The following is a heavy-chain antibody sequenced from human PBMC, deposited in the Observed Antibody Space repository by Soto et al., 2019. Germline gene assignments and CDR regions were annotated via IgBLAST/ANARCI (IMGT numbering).Heavy chain of an antibody. D-gene: IGHD4-17*01. Sequence: PSETLSLTCTVSGGSISSSSYYWGWIRQPPGKGLEWIGSIYYSGSTYYNPSLKSRVTISVDTSKNQFSLKLSSVTAADTAVYYCARQRSDYGDYEDDYYYYYMDVWGKGTTVIVSS. CDR1: GGSISSSSYY. J-gene: IGHJ6*03. V-gene: IGHV4-39*01. CDR2: IYYSGST. CDR3: ARQRSDYGDYEDDYYYYYMDV.